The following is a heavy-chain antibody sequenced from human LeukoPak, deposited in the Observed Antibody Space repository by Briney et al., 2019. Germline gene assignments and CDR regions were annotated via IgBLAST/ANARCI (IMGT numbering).Heavy chain of an antibody. CDR1: GYTFTGYY. V-gene: IGHV1-2*02. Sequence: ASVKVSCKASGYTFTGYYMHWVRQAPGQGLEWMGWINPNSGGTNYAQKFQGRVTMTRDTSISTAYRELSRLRSDDTAVYYCARDSEMATITLGYYFDYWGQGTLVTVSS. D-gene: IGHD5-24*01. J-gene: IGHJ4*02. CDR3: ARDSEMATITLGYYFDY. CDR2: INPNSGGT.